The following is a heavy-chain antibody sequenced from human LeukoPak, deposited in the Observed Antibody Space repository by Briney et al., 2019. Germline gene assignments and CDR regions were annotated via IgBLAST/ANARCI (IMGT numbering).Heavy chain of an antibody. CDR1: GFTFTTYW. D-gene: IGHD5-18*01. CDR2: INSDGSIT. CDR3: ARDAVDTANAV. J-gene: IGHJ6*02. Sequence: GGSLRLSCAASGFTFTTYWMHWVRHAPGKGLVWVSHINSDGSITSYADSVKGRLTISRDNAKNTLYLQMNSLRAEDTAVYYCARDAVDTANAVWGQGTTVTVSS. V-gene: IGHV3-74*01.